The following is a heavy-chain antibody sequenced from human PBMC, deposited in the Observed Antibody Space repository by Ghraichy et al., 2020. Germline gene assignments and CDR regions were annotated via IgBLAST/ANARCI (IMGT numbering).Heavy chain of an antibody. D-gene: IGHD6-6*01. Sequence: ASVKVSCKASGYTFTGYYMHWVRQAPGQGLEWMGWINPNSGGTNYAQKVQGRVTMTRDTSISTAYMVLSRLRSDDTAVYYCARISSIAARPLSDYWGQGTLVTVSS. V-gene: IGHV1-2*02. CDR3: ARISSIAARPLSDY. J-gene: IGHJ4*02. CDR2: INPNSGGT. CDR1: GYTFTGYY.